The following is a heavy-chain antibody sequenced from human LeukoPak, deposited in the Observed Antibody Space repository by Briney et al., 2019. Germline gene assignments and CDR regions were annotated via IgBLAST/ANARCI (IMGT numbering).Heavy chain of an antibody. CDR3: ARVPNVPIAAANFDY. J-gene: IGHJ4*02. Sequence: PSQTLSLTCTVSGGSTSSGGYYWSWIRQHPGKGLEWIGYIYYSGSTYYNPSLKSRVTISVDTSKNQFSLKLSSVTAADTAVYYCARVPNVPIAAANFDYWGQGTLVTVSS. V-gene: IGHV4-31*03. CDR1: GGSTSSGGYY. D-gene: IGHD6-13*01. CDR2: IYYSGST.